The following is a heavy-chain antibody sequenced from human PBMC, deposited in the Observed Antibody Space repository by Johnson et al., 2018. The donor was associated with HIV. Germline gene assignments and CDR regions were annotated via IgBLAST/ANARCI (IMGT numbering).Heavy chain of an antibody. V-gene: IGHV3-NL1*01. CDR1: GFTFSSYG. CDR2: IYSGGST. Sequence: QVQLVESGGGVVQPGRSLRLSCAASGFTFSSYGMHWVRQAPGKGLEWVSVIYSGGSTYYAHSVKGRFTISRDNSKSTLFLQMNSLRPEDTAVYYCARIRVAVITEVGAFDIWGQGTVVTVSS. D-gene: IGHD3-22*01. CDR3: ARIRVAVITEVGAFDI. J-gene: IGHJ3*02.